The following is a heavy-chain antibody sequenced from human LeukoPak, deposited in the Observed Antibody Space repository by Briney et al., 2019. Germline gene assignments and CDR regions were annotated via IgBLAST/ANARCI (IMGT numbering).Heavy chain of an antibody. V-gene: IGHV4-34*01. CDR1: GGSFDNYY. Sequence: SETLSLTCAVYGGSFDNYYWSWLRQPPGKGLEWIGEISHSGSTNYNPSLKSRVTVSLDTSKNQFSLKLGSVTAADTAVYYCARGFSHWGQGTLVTVSS. J-gene: IGHJ4*02. CDR2: ISHSGST. CDR3: ARGFSH.